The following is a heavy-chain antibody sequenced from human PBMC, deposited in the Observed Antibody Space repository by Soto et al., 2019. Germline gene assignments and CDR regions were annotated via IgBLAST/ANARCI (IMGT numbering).Heavy chain of an antibody. Sequence: SETLSLTCSGSCGSIRDYFWTWVRQPPGKGLEWIGYISYSGTVNYNSSLKSRVTISLDTSRNHFSLKLTSVTTADTGVYFCARDRKLVIPGNYYYYGMDVWGQGTTVTVSS. CDR1: CGSIRDYF. J-gene: IGHJ6*02. D-gene: IGHD3-10*01. V-gene: IGHV4-59*12. CDR3: ARDRKLVIPGNYYYYGMDV. CDR2: ISYSGTV.